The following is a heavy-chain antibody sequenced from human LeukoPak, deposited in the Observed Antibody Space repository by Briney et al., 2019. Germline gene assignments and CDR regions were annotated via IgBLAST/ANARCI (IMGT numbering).Heavy chain of an antibody. J-gene: IGHJ4*02. Sequence: PGGSLRLSCAASGFTFRSYAMSWVRQAPGKGLEWVSAISGSGGSTYYADSVKGRFTISRDNSKNTLYLKMNSLRAEDTAVYYCAKDLGYCSSTSCSYYFDYWGQGTLVTVSS. CDR2: ISGSGGST. CDR1: GFTFRSYA. V-gene: IGHV3-23*01. CDR3: AKDLGYCSSTSCSYYFDY. D-gene: IGHD2-2*01.